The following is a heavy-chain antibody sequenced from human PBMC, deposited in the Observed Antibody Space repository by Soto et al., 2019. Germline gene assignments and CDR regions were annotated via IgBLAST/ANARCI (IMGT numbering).Heavy chain of an antibody. Sequence: ASVQVSCQASGYSFTNFAIHWVRQAPAQRLEWMGWINAGNGSTKYSQKFQDRVSITSDNSKNTLYLQMHSLRAEDTAVYYCAKGEVRGIIPYYFDYWGLGTLVTVSS. V-gene: IGHV1-3*01. CDR3: AKGEVRGIIPYYFDY. CDR2: INAGNGST. CDR1: GYSFTNFA. J-gene: IGHJ4*02. D-gene: IGHD3-10*01.